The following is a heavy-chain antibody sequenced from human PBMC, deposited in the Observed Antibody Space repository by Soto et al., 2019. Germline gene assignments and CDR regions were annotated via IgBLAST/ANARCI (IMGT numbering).Heavy chain of an antibody. D-gene: IGHD3-10*01. V-gene: IGHV3-33*01. J-gene: IGHJ4*02. Sequence: QVQLVESGGGVVQPGRSLRLSCAASGFTFSNYAMHWVRQAPGKGLEWVAVIWNDGGNKYYADSVKGRFTISRDHSKNTLYLQVNSLRVEDTAMYYCARDITMVRGVFSTWGQGTLVTVSS. CDR3: ARDITMVRGVFST. CDR1: GFTFSNYA. CDR2: IWNDGGNK.